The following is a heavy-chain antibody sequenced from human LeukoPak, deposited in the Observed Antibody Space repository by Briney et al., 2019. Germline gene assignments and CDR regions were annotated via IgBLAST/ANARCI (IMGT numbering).Heavy chain of an antibody. Sequence: GGSLRLSCTASGFSINNNYMSWVRQAPGKGLEWVSIIYSDRSTYYPESVKGRFTISRDDSKNTLLLQMDSLRVEDTAIYYCARDSAISSYSNWGQGALVTVSS. CDR1: GFSINNNY. CDR3: ARDSAISSYSN. D-gene: IGHD2-15*01. J-gene: IGHJ1*01. V-gene: IGHV3-53*01. CDR2: IYSDRST.